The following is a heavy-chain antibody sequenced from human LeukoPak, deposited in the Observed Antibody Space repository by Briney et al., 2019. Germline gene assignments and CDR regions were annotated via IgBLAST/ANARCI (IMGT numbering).Heavy chain of an antibody. Sequence: SVKVSCKASGYTFTGYYMHWVRQAPGQGLEWMGGIIPIFGTANYAQKFQGRVTITADKSTSTAYMELSSLRAEDTAVYYCARDSELGIAVAGTGTHYYYYYYMDVWGKGTTVTISS. V-gene: IGHV1-69*06. CDR3: ARDSELGIAVAGTGTHYYYYYYMDV. J-gene: IGHJ6*03. CDR1: GYTFTGYY. CDR2: IIPIFGTA. D-gene: IGHD6-19*01.